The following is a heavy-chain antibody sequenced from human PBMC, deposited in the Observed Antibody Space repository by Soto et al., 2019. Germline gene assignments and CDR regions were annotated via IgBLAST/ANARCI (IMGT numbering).Heavy chain of an antibody. V-gene: IGHV3-66*01. D-gene: IGHD6-13*01. CDR3: ARVPSSSYHYFDY. Sequence: PGGSLRLSCAASGFTVSSYYMSWVRQAPGKGLEWVSVIYSAGSADFADSVKGRFTISRDNSKNTLYLQMSSLRAKDTAVYYCARVPSSSYHYFDYWGQGTLVTVSS. J-gene: IGHJ4*02. CDR2: IYSAGSA. CDR1: GFTVSSYY.